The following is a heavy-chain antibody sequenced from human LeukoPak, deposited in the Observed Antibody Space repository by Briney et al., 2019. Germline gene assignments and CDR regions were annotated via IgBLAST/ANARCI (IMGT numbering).Heavy chain of an antibody. D-gene: IGHD6-19*01. CDR1: GYTFTDYA. Sequence: GASVKVSCKGSGYTFTDYAVHWVRQARGQGLEWMAWINTGNGDTKYSQKFQGGVTITRDTFASTAYMELSSLGSEDTAVYYCASRPGIEVAGFDYWGQGTLVTVSS. V-gene: IGHV1-3*04. CDR2: INTGNGDT. J-gene: IGHJ4*02. CDR3: ASRPGIEVAGFDY.